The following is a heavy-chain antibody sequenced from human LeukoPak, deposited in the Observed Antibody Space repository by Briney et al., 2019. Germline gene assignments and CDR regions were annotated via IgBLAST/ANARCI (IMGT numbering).Heavy chain of an antibody. CDR3: ARGDCSTTSCYLFDF. V-gene: IGHV3-33*01. CDR2: IWYDGSKK. D-gene: IGHD2-2*01. Sequence: GGSLRLSCAASGFTFSNYGLPWVRQAPGKGLEGVAIIWYDGSKKYFADCVKGRATISRDNYGNTLSLQLDSLRAEDTAVYYCARGDCSTTSCYLFDFWGQGTLVTVSS. CDR1: GFTFSNYG. J-gene: IGHJ4*02.